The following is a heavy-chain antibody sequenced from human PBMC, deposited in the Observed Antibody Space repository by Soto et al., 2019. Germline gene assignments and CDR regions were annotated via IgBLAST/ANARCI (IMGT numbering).Heavy chain of an antibody. Sequence: SESLSLTCTVSGGSISSYYWSWIRQPPGKGLEWIGYIYYSGSTNYNPSLKSRVTISVDTSKNQFSLKLSSVTAADTAVYYCARNQQLLEGKYYYGMDVWGQGTTVTVSS. D-gene: IGHD2-2*01. CDR2: IYYSGST. V-gene: IGHV4-59*01. CDR3: ARNQQLLEGKYYYGMDV. CDR1: GGSISSYY. J-gene: IGHJ6*02.